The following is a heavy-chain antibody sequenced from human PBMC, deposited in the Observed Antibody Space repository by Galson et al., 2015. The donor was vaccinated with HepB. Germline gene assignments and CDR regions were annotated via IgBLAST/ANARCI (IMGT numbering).Heavy chain of an antibody. J-gene: IGHJ4*02. Sequence: SVKVSCKASGGTFSSYAISWVRQAPGQGLVWMGRIIPILGIANYAQKFQGRVTITADKSTSTAYMELSSLGSEDTAVDYCARAYDFWSGYKTWGQGTLVTVSS. CDR1: GGTFSSYA. CDR2: IIPILGIA. CDR3: ARAYDFWSGYKT. V-gene: IGHV1-69*04. D-gene: IGHD3-3*01.